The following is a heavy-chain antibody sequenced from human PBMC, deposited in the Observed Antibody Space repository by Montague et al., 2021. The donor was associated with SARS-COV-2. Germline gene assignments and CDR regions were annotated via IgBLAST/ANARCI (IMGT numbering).Heavy chain of an antibody. V-gene: IGHV4-59*01. CDR2: INYSGST. CDR3: ARAPIYRSSWYAYFDY. CDR1: GDSMNNYY. Sequence: SETLSLTCTVSGDSMNNYYWSWIRQPPGKGLEWIGYINYSGSTHYNPSLQSRVTLSKDTSKNQFSLRLTSVTAADTGMYFCARAPIYRSSWYAYFDYWGQGTLVTVSS. D-gene: IGHD6-13*01. J-gene: IGHJ4*02.